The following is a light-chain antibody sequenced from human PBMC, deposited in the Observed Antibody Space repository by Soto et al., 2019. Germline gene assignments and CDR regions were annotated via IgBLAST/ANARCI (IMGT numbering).Light chain of an antibody. Sequence: DIQMTQSPPSLSASVGDRVIITCRASQSITNYLNCYHVKPGKAPNLLIYGASNLQSGVPSRFTGSGSGTVFTLTISSLQPEDFGVYFCQESHDSLWTFGQGTKVEI. J-gene: IGKJ1*01. CDR2: GAS. CDR1: QSITNY. V-gene: IGKV1-39*01. CDR3: QESHDSLWT.